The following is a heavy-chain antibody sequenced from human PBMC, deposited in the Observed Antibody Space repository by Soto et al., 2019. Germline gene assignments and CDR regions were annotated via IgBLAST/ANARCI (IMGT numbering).Heavy chain of an antibody. V-gene: IGHV1-18*01. D-gene: IGHD5-18*01. J-gene: IGHJ4*02. CDR1: GYNYLGYG. CDR2: ISGYNGNT. CDR3: ARGGHSYSPPYYFDY. Sequence: GASVKVSCKASGYNYLGYGISWGRQAPGQGLEWMGWISGYNGNTNYAQKLQDRVTMTADTSANTAYMELRSLRADDTAVYYCARGGHSYSPPYYFDYWGQGTLVTVPS.